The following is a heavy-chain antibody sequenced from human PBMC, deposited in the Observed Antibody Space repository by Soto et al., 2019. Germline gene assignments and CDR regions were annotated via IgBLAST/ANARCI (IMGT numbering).Heavy chain of an antibody. D-gene: IGHD3-10*01. J-gene: IGHJ6*02. Sequence: QVQLVQSGAEMKEPGDSVRVSCEASGYTFTSYYIHWVRQAPGQGLEWMGWINPKFGETTYGQDFQGRFSMTRDMSISTVYMELSRLTYDDTAIYYCARNIDYYYGPGSGNGHGFWGQGTTVTVFS. V-gene: IGHV1-2*02. CDR3: ARNIDYYYGPGSGNGHGF. CDR1: GYTFTSYY. CDR2: INPKFGET.